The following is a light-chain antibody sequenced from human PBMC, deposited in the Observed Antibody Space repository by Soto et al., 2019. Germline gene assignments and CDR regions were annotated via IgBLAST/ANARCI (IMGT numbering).Light chain of an antibody. CDR1: QRISGW. CDR3: QQYDIWPPLT. J-gene: IGKJ4*01. CDR2: DVS. Sequence: DIQMTQSPSTLSASVGDTVTITCRASQRISGWLAWHQQKPGKAPKLLIYDVSALKRGVPARFSGSGSGKDFTLTISSLQSEDSAVYYCQQYDIWPPLTFGGGTKVDIK. V-gene: IGKV1-5*01.